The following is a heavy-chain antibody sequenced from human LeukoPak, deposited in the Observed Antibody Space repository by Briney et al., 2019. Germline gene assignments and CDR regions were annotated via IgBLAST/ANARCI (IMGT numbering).Heavy chain of an antibody. CDR2: IYYSGST. CDR3: AREKRGDYEGFGFDY. D-gene: IGHD4-17*01. CDR1: GGSISSHY. Sequence: SETLSLTCTVSGGSISSHYWSWIRQPPGKGLEWIGYIYYSGSTTYTPSLKSRVTISLDTSKNQFSLKLSSVTAADTAVYYCAREKRGDYEGFGFDYWGQGTLVTVSS. J-gene: IGHJ4*02. V-gene: IGHV4-59*11.